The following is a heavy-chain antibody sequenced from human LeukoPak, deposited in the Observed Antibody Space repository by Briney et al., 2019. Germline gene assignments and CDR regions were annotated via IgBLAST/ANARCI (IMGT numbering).Heavy chain of an antibody. J-gene: IGHJ4*02. Sequence: PGGSLRLSCVASGFTFSNHAMHWVRQAPGKGMEYVSAIINDGGDTYYADSVKGRFTISRDNSKNTLYLQMGSLRAEDMAVYYCAGRPIGAYDTGRYYYDYWGQGTLVTVSS. CDR3: AGRPIGAYDTGRYYYDY. D-gene: IGHD3-22*01. V-gene: IGHV3-64*02. CDR1: GFTFSNHA. CDR2: IINDGGDT.